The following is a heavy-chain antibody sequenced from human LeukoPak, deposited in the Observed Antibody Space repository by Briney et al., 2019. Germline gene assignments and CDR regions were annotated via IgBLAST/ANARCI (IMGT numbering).Heavy chain of an antibody. CDR2: INTDGSST. CDR1: GFTFSSDW. CDR3: ARARYGDYHYYMDV. D-gene: IGHD3-10*01. J-gene: IGHJ6*03. Sequence: PGGSLRLSCAASGFTFSSDWMHWVRQAPGKGLVWVSRINTDGSSTNYADSVKGRFTISRDNAKSSLYLQMNSLRAEDTAVYYCARARYGDYHYYMDVWGIGTTVTVSS. V-gene: IGHV3-74*01.